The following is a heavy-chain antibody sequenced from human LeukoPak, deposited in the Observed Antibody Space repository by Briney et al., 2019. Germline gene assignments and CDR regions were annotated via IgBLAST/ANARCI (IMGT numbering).Heavy chain of an antibody. D-gene: IGHD3-3*01. CDR1: GGSFSGYY. V-gene: IGHV4-34*01. CDR2: INHSGST. CDR3: ARGVGTIFGVVISRSPFDY. J-gene: IGHJ4*02. Sequence: SETLSLTCAVYGGSFSGYYWSWIHQPPGKGLEWIGEINHSGSTNYNPSLKSRVTISVDTSKNQFSLKLSSVTAADTAVYYCARGVGTIFGVVISRSPFDYWGQGTLVTVSS.